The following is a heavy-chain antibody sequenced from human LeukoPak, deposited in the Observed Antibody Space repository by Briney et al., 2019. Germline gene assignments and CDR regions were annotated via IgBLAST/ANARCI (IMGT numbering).Heavy chain of an antibody. D-gene: IGHD6-13*01. Sequence: GASVKVSCKASGYTFTGYYMHWVRQAPGQGLEWMGWINPNSGGTNYAQKFQGRVTMTRDTSISTAYMELSRLRSDDTAVYYCAREAILTGIAAAGTFDYWGQGTLVTVSS. CDR3: AREAILTGIAAAGTFDY. CDR2: INPNSGGT. J-gene: IGHJ4*02. V-gene: IGHV1-2*02. CDR1: GYTFTGYY.